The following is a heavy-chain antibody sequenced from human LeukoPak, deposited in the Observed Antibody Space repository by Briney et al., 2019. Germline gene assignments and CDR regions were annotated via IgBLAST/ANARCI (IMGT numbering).Heavy chain of an antibody. CDR3: ARGVDTAMVPYWYFDL. CDR1: GGSISSGGYY. CDR2: IYYSGST. Sequence: SETLSLTCTVSGGSISSGGYYWSWIRQHPGKGLEWIGYIYYSGSTYYNPSLKSRVTISVDTSKNQFSLKLSSVTAADTAVYYRARGVDTAMVPYWYFDLWGRGTLVTVSS. V-gene: IGHV4-31*03. D-gene: IGHD5-18*01. J-gene: IGHJ2*01.